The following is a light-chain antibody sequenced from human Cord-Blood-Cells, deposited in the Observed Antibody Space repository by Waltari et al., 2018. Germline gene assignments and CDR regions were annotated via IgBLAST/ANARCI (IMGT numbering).Light chain of an antibody. Sequence: EIVLTQSPATLSLSPGERATLSCRASQGVSSYLAWYQQKPGQAPGLLIYDASNRATGIPARFSGSGPGTDFTLTISSLEPEDFAVYYCQQRSNRLTFGGGTKVEIK. CDR2: DAS. J-gene: IGKJ4*01. CDR3: QQRSNRLT. CDR1: QGVSSY. V-gene: IGKV3D-11*01.